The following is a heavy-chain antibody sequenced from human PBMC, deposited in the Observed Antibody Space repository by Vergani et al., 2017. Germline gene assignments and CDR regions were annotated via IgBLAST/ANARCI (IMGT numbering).Heavy chain of an antibody. CDR1: GFTFSSYS. CDR2: ISSSGSTI. J-gene: IGHJ4*02. CDR3: ASIEYSSSSDY. Sequence: EVQLVESGGGLVQPGGSLRLSCAASGFTFSSYSMNWVRQAPGKGLEWVSYISSSGSTIYYADSVKGRFTISRDNAKNSLYLQMNSLRAEDTAVYYCASIEYSSSSDYWGQGTLVTVSS. D-gene: IGHD6-6*01. V-gene: IGHV3-48*04.